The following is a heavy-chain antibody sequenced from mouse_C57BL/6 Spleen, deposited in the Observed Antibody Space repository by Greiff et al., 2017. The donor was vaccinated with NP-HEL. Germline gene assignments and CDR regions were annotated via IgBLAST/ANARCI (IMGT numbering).Heavy chain of an antibody. J-gene: IGHJ4*01. Sequence: QVQLKESGPELVKPGASVKLSCKASGYTFTSYDINWVKQRPGQGLEWIGWIYPRDGSTKYNEKFKGKATLTVDTSSSTAYMELHSLTSEDSAVYFCARSPLITTVVGAMDYWGQGTSVTVSS. V-gene: IGHV1-85*01. D-gene: IGHD1-1*01. CDR1: GYTFTSYD. CDR3: ARSPLITTVVGAMDY. CDR2: IYPRDGST.